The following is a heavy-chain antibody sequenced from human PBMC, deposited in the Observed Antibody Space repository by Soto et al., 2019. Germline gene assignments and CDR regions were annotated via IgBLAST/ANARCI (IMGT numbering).Heavy chain of an antibody. CDR2: INPNNGAT. Sequence: QVQLVQSGAEVKTPGASGKVSCKAPRYIFTAYFMHWVRQDPGQGLEWMGWINPNNGATHYGLSFQGRVTMNRDTSISTAYMELSSLRSDDTAVYYCASHDPGARFDPWGQGTLVIVSS. J-gene: IGHJ5*02. CDR3: ASHDPGARFDP. V-gene: IGHV1-2*02. CDR1: RYIFTAYF. D-gene: IGHD1-1*01.